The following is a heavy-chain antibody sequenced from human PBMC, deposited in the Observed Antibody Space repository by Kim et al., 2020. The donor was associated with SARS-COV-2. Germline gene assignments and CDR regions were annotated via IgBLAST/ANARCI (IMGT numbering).Heavy chain of an antibody. V-gene: IGHV3-23*01. J-gene: IGHJ3*02. Sequence: ADSMKGRFTISRDNSKNTLYLKMNSLRAEDTAVYYCAKSEVVVTAHAFDIWGQGTMVTVSS. CDR3: AKSEVVVTAHAFDI. D-gene: IGHD2-21*02.